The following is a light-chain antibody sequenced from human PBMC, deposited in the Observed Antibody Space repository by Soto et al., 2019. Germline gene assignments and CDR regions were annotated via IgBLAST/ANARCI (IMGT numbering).Light chain of an antibody. J-gene: IGKJ1*01. Sequence: VVLTQSPAILSVSPGERATLSCRASQSVSSNLAWYQQKPGQAPRLLIYGASTRANGVPARFSGRGSGTEFTLTISSLQSEDFALYYCQQYNGIPPWTFGQGAKA. CDR3: QQYNGIPPWT. V-gene: IGKV3-15*01. CDR2: GAS. CDR1: QSVSSN.